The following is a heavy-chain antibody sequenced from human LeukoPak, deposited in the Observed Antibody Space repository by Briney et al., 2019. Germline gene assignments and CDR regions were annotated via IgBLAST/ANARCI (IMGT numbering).Heavy chain of an antibody. D-gene: IGHD6-13*01. CDR2: IYSGGST. J-gene: IGHJ6*03. V-gene: IGHV3-53*01. CDR1: GFTVSSNY. Sequence: GGSLRLSCAASGFTVSSNYMSWVRQAPGKGLEWVSVIYSGGSTYYADSVKGRFTISRDNSKNTLYLQMNSLRAEDTAVYYCARDGGSSWYGEYYYYMDVWGKGTTVTVSS. CDR3: ARDGGSSWYGEYYYYMDV.